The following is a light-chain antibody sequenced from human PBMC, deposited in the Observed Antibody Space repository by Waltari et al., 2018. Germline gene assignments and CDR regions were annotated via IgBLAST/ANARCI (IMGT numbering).Light chain of an antibody. J-gene: IGLJ2*01. CDR3: QVWDSRTADVI. CDR2: RDT. Sequence: SYELIQPPSVSVALGQTARLACGTDNIGRRNVHWYQQRPGQAPVLVIYRDTNRPSGIPERFSGSNSGNTATLTISTVQVGDEADYYCQVWDSRTADVIFGGGTKLTVL. V-gene: IGLV3-9*01. CDR1: NIGRRN.